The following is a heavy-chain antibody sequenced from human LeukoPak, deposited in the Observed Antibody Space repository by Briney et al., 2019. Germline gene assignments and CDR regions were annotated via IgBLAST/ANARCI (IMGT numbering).Heavy chain of an antibody. CDR1: GFTFSSYS. D-gene: IGHD6-13*01. V-gene: IGHV3-21*01. CDR3: AREDRIAAAGPFDY. Sequence: PGGSLRLSRAASGFTFSSYSMHWVRQAPGKGLEWVSSISTSVSDTYYADSVKGRFTISRDNSKNTLYLQKISLRAEDTAVYYCAREDRIAAAGPFDYWGQGTLVTVSS. CDR2: ISTSVSDT. J-gene: IGHJ4*02.